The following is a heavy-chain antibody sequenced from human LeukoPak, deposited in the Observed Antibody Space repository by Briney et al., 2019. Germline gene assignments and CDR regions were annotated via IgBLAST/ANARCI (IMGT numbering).Heavy chain of an antibody. Sequence: GGSLRLSCAASGFTFSSYGMPWVRQAPGKGLEWVAFIRYDGSNKYYADSVKGRFTISRDNSKNTLYLQMNSLRAEDTAVYYCAKDTYNWNYSSEDYFDYWGQGTLVTVSS. D-gene: IGHD1-7*01. CDR1: GFTFSSYG. CDR2: IRYDGSNK. CDR3: AKDTYNWNYSSEDYFDY. V-gene: IGHV3-30*02. J-gene: IGHJ4*02.